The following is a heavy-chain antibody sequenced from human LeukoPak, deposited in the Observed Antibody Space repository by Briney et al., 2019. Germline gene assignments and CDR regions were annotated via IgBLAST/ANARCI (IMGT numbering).Heavy chain of an antibody. CDR3: ARDSSGWLYYYYGMDV. Sequence: GALRLSCAASGFTFSSYGMHWVRQAPGKGLEWEAVIWYDGSNKYNADSVKGRFTISRDNSKNTLYLQMNSLRAEDTAVYYCARDSSGWLYYYYGMDVWGQGTTVTVSS. D-gene: IGHD6-19*01. CDR1: GFTFSSYG. V-gene: IGHV3-33*01. J-gene: IGHJ6*02. CDR2: IWYDGSNK.